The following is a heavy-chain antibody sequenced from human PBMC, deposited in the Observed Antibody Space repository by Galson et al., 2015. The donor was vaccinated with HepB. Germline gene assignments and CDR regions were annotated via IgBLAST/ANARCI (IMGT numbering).Heavy chain of an antibody. V-gene: IGHV3-33*08. J-gene: IGHJ4*02. CDR1: GFTFSTYS. D-gene: IGHD2/OR15-2a*01. CDR3: ASGYQVLLIDH. Sequence: SLRLSCAASGFTFSTYSMTWVRQAPGKGLEWVAVIWYDGSIKYYRDSVKGRFTISRDNSKNTLYLQMNSLRAEDTAVYYCASGYQVLLIDHWGQGTLVTVSS. CDR2: IWYDGSIK.